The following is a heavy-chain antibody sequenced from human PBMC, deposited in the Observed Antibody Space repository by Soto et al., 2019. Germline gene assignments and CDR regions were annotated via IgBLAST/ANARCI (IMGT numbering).Heavy chain of an antibody. D-gene: IGHD2-2*01. J-gene: IGHJ6*02. CDR2: IIPIPGTA. CDR1: GGTFGSYA. CDR3: ARSQGSRTSLEIYYYYYYGMDV. V-gene: IGHV1-69*01. Sequence: QVQLVQSGAEVKKPGSSVKVSCKASGGTFGSYAISWVRQAPGQGLAWMGGIIPIPGTANYAQKFQGRVTIAADESTSTAYMELSSLRSEDTAVYYCARSQGSRTSLEIYYYYYYGMDVWGQGTTVTVSS.